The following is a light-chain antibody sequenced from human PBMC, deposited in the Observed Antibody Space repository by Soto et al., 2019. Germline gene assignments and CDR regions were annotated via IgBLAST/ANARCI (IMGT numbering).Light chain of an antibody. Sequence: QSALTQPPSASGFPGQSVTISCTGTSSDVGYYDYVSWYQQHPGKAPKLVIYEVTKRPSGVPDRFSGSKSGYTASLTISGLQAEDEADYYCNSQRSSGTRVFGTGTKLTVL. CDR3: NSQRSSGTRV. CDR1: SSDVGYYDY. CDR2: EVT. V-gene: IGLV2-8*01. J-gene: IGLJ1*01.